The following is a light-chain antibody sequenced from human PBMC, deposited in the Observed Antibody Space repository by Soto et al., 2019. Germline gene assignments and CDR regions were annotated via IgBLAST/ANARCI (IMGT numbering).Light chain of an antibody. CDR3: QQFKNWPQT. J-gene: IGKJ1*01. Sequence: DIVMTQSPATLSVSPGERVTLSCRASQNVGSNLAWYQHKPGQAPRLLIYGASTRATGISARFSGSGSETEFTLTISSPQSEDFAVYYCQQFKNWPQTFGQGTKVDIK. V-gene: IGKV3-15*01. CDR2: GAS. CDR1: QNVGSN.